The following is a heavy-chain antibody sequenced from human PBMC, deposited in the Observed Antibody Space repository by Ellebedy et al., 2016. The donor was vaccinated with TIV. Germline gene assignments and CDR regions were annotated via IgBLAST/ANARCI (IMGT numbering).Heavy chain of an antibody. CDR3: ASCGYDEAEGDYYYYYGMDV. Sequence: GESLKISXAASGFTFSSYSMNWVRQAPGKGLEWVSYISSSSSTIYYADSVKGRFTISRDNAKNSLYLQMNSLRAEDTAVYYCASCGYDEAEGDYYYYYGMDVWGQGTTVTVSS. CDR2: ISSSSSTI. CDR1: GFTFSSYS. V-gene: IGHV3-48*04. D-gene: IGHD5-12*01. J-gene: IGHJ6*02.